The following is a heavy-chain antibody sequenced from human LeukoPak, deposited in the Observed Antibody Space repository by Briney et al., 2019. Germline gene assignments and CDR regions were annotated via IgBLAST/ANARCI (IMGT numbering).Heavy chain of an antibody. CDR1: GYTFTSYG. CDR2: ISIYNGKR. CDR3: ARWDYYDSRTFDI. D-gene: IGHD3-22*01. J-gene: IGHJ3*02. Sequence: GASVKVSCKASGYTFTSYGISWVRQAPGQALEWMGWISIYNGKRNYAQKFQGRVTMTTDTSASTAYMELRSLRSDDTAVYYCARWDYYDSRTFDIWGQGTMVTVS. V-gene: IGHV1-18*01.